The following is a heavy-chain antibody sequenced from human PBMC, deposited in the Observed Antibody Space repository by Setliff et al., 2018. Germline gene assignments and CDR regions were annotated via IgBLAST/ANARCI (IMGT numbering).Heavy chain of an antibody. CDR1: GYSISSGHY. CDR3: AGGRRYDYGWDFDY. D-gene: IGHD4-17*01. CDR2: ISHSGST. Sequence: KTSETLSLTCTVSGYSISSGHYWGWIRQPPGKGLAWIGSISHSGSTYYNPSLRSRVTISLDTSKNQFSPKLTSVTAADTAVYYCAGGRRYDYGWDFDYWGQGTLVTVSS. J-gene: IGHJ4*02. V-gene: IGHV4-38-2*02.